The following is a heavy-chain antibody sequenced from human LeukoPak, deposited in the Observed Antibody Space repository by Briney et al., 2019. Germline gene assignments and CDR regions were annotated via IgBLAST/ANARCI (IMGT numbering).Heavy chain of an antibody. CDR3: ARKTSGWYQSLDY. V-gene: IGHV1-69*05. J-gene: IGHJ4*02. CDR2: IIPIFGTA. Sequence: SVKVSCKASGGTFSSYAISWVRQAPGQGLEWMGGIIPIFGTANYAQKFQGRVTIATDESTCTAYMELSSLRSEDTAVYYCARKTSGWYQSLDYWGQGTLVTVSS. CDR1: GGTFSSYA. D-gene: IGHD6-19*01.